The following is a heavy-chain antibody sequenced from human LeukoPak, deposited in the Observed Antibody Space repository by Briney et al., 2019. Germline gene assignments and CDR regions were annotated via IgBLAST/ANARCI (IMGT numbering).Heavy chain of an antibody. CDR2: IYTSGST. V-gene: IGHV4-4*07. D-gene: IGHD1-7*01. CDR3: ARGGANYMNYGWFDP. J-gene: IGHJ5*02. Sequence: PSETLSLSCSVSGGSISAYHWSWIWQPAAPGLERIWRIYTSGSTDYNPSLKSRVTISVDTSEDQSSLNLASLTAADTAGYYCARGGANYMNYGWFDPWGQGTLVTVSS. CDR1: GGSISAYH.